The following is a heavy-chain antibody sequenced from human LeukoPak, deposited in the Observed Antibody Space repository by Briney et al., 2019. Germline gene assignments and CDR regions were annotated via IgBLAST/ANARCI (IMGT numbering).Heavy chain of an antibody. CDR3: ARLAKGEQGPAYYFDY. J-gene: IGHJ4*02. Sequence: SESLSLTCTVSGGSITGFVWSWVRQPPGEGLDYIGFIYDTGTTNHRPPLKSRVSLSVDTSKNHTSLNLTSVTATDTAVYDCARLAKGEQGPAYYFDYWGQGALVTVSS. D-gene: IGHD3-16*01. V-gene: IGHV4-59*08. CDR2: IYDTGTT. CDR1: GGSITGFV.